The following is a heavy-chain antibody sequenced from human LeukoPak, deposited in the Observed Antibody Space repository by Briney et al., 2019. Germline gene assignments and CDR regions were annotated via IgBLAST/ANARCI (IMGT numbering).Heavy chain of an antibody. J-gene: IGHJ6*02. Sequence: GGSLRLSCAASGFTVSSSYMTWVRQAPGKGLGWVSVIYSGGTTYYADSVKGRFTISRDNSKNTLYLQMNSLRAEDTAVYYCARGIPYCSSTSCYESLYSMDVWRQGTTVTVSS. D-gene: IGHD2-2*01. CDR2: IYSGGTT. CDR1: GFTVSSSY. V-gene: IGHV3-53*01. CDR3: ARGIPYCSSTSCYESLYSMDV.